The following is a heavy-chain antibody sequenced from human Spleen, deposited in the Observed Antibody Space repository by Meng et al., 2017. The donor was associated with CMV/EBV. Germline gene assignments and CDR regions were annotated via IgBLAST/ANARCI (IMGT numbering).Heavy chain of an antibody. V-gene: IGHV4-31*02. CDR1: SIGSGGYC. J-gene: IGHJ4*02. CDR3: ARISPGLVGATGEFDS. Sequence: SIGSGGYCWSWIRQHQGKGLEWIGYIYFSGTTYHNPSLKSRVTISVDTSKNQFSLKLSSVTAADTAVYYCARISPGLVGATGEFDSWGQGTLVTVSS. D-gene: IGHD1-26*01. CDR2: IYFSGTT.